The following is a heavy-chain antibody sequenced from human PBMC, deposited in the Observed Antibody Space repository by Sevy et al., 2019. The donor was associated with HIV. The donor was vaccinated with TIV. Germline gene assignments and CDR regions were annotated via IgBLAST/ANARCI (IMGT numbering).Heavy chain of an antibody. CDR1: GYTLTQLS. CDR3: ATTKDYYDSSASPFDY. V-gene: IGHV1-24*01. CDR2: FDPEDGEK. J-gene: IGHJ4*02. D-gene: IGHD3-22*01. Sequence: ASVKVSCKVSGYTLTQLSMHWVRQAPGKGLEWMGSFDPEDGEKLYAQKFQGRVTMTEDTSTDPAYMELSSLRSEDTAVYYCATTKDYYDSSASPFDYWGQGTLVTVSS.